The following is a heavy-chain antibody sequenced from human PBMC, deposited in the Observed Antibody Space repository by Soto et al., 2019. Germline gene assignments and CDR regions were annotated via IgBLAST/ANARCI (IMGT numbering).Heavy chain of an antibody. Sequence: EVQLVESGGGLVQPGGSLRLSRAASGFTFSTYWMTWVRQAPGKGLEWVANLNPDGSEKYYVDSLKGRFTLSRDNAKTSLYLQMNSLRAEDTAVYYCARDSGRFYIDSWGQGTPVTVSS. CDR3: ARDSGRFYIDS. CDR2: LNPDGSEK. J-gene: IGHJ4*02. D-gene: IGHD1-26*01. CDR1: GFTFSTYW. V-gene: IGHV3-7*04.